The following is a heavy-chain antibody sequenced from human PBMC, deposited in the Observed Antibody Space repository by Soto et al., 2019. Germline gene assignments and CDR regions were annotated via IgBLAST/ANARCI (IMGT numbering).Heavy chain of an antibody. CDR1: GFTFSSYA. D-gene: IGHD6-6*01. J-gene: IGHJ4*02. CDR2: ISYDGSNK. CDR3: ARAKSSIEDFDD. V-gene: IGHV3-30-3*01. Sequence: PGGSLRLSCAASGFTFSSYAMHWVRQAPGKGLEWVAVISYDGSNKYYADSVKDRFTISRDNSKNTLYLQMNSLRAEDTAVYYFARAKSSIEDFDDWGQGTLVTVSS.